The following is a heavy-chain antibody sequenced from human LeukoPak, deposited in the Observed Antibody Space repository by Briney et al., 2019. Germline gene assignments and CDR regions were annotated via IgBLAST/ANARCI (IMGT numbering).Heavy chain of an antibody. J-gene: IGHJ4*02. CDR2: IIGSGGST. D-gene: IGHD5-24*01. Sequence: PGGSLRLSCAASGFTFSSYAMSWVRPAPGKGLEWVSAIIGSGGSTYYADSVKGRFTISRDNSKNTLYLQMNSLRAEDTAVYYCAKVKTRDGYNYFDYWGQGTLVTVSS. CDR1: GFTFSSYA. V-gene: IGHV3-23*01. CDR3: AKVKTRDGYNYFDY.